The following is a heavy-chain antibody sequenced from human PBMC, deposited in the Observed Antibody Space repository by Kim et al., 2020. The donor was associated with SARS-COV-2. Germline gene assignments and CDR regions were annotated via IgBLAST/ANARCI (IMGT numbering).Heavy chain of an antibody. CDR3: ARDVTIFGLEGAFDL. D-gene: IGHD3-3*01. V-gene: IGHV3-48*03. Sequence: SWKGRFTISIDNAKNSLYLQMNSLRAEDTAVYYCARDVTIFGLEGAFDLWRHGTMVTVSS. J-gene: IGHJ3*01.